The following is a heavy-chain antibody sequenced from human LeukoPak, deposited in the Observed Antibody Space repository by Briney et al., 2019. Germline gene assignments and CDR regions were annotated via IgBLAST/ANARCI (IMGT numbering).Heavy chain of an antibody. CDR2: INHSGST. V-gene: IGHV4-34*01. CDR3: ARHAIAPPYYMDV. Sequence: PSETLSLTCAVYGGSFSGYYWSWIRQPPGKGLEWIGEINHSGSTNYNPSLKSRVTISVDTSKNQLSLKLSSVTAADTAVYYCARHAIAPPYYMDVWGKGTTVTVSS. D-gene: IGHD6-13*01. CDR1: GGSFSGYY. J-gene: IGHJ6*03.